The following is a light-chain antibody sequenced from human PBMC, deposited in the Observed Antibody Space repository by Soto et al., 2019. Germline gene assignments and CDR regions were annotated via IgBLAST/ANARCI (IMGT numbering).Light chain of an antibody. J-gene: IGKJ4*01. V-gene: IGKV3-11*01. CDR2: DAS. Sequence: EIVLTQSPATLSLSPGERATLSCRASQSVSTYLAWYQQKPGQAPRLLIYDASNRATGIPARFSGSGSGTDFTLTISRLEPEDFAVYYCQQYGTSPALTFGGGTKVDIK. CDR3: QQYGTSPALT. CDR1: QSVSTY.